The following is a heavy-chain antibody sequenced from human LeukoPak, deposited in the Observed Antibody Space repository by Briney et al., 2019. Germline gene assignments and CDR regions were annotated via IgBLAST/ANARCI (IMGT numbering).Heavy chain of an antibody. Sequence: ASVKVSCKASGYTFTSYGISWVRQAPGQGLEWMGWISAYNGNTNYAQKLQGRVTMTTDTSTSTAYMELRSLRSDDTAVYYCAREVPYDSSRYFQPFDYWGQGTLVTVSS. CDR3: AREVPYDSSRYFQPFDY. D-gene: IGHD3-22*01. CDR2: ISAYNGNT. CDR1: GYTFTSYG. J-gene: IGHJ4*02. V-gene: IGHV1-18*01.